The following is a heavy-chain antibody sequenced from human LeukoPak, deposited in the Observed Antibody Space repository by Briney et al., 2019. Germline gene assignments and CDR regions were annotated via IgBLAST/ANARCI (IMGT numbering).Heavy chain of an antibody. V-gene: IGHV3-30*18. J-gene: IGHJ6*02. CDR3: AKDPYKEGITLYGMDV. CDR1: GFTFSNYG. Sequence: GGSLRLSCAASGFTFSNYGMHWVRQAPGKGLEWVAVISYDGGNKYYVDSVKGRLTISRDNSKNTLYLQMNSLRAEDTAVYYCAKDPYKEGITLYGMDVWGQGTTVSVSS. CDR2: ISYDGGNK. D-gene: IGHD2/OR15-2a*01.